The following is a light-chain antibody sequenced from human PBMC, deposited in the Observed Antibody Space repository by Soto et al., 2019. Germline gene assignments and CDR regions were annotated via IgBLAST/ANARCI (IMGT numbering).Light chain of an antibody. CDR2: GAY. V-gene: IGKV3-15*01. CDR3: QQYNNWPQWT. Sequence: EIVMTQSPATLSVSPGERATLSCRASQSVSSNLAWYQQKPGQAPRLLIYGAYTRATGIPARFSGSGSGIEFTLTISRVQSEDFAVYYCQQYNNWPQWTFGQGPKVQIK. J-gene: IGKJ1*01. CDR1: QSVSSN.